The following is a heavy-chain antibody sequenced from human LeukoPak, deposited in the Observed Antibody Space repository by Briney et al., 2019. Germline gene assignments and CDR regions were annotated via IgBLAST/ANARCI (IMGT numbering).Heavy chain of an antibody. CDR3: ARAYYYDSSGYYGYFDY. Sequence: ASVKVSCKASGYTFTSYGISWVRQAPGQGLEWMGWISAYNGNTNYAQKFEGRVTMTTDTSTSTAYMELRSLRSDDTAVYYCARAYYYDSSGYYGYFDYWGQGTLVTVSS. V-gene: IGHV1-18*01. D-gene: IGHD3-22*01. CDR2: ISAYNGNT. CDR1: GYTFTSYG. J-gene: IGHJ4*02.